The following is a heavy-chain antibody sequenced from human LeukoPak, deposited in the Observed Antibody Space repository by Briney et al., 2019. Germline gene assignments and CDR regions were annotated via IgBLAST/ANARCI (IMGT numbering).Heavy chain of an antibody. CDR3: VRDQGPGSGVFDI. D-gene: IGHD3-10*01. Sequence: PGGSLRLSCAASGFTFSRYWMSWVRQAPGKGLVWVANIKQDGSEKYYVDSVKGRFTISRDNAKNSLYLQMNSLRAEDTAVYYCVRDQGPGSGVFDIWGQGTMVTVSS. J-gene: IGHJ3*02. CDR1: GFTFSRYW. CDR2: IKQDGSEK. V-gene: IGHV3-7*01.